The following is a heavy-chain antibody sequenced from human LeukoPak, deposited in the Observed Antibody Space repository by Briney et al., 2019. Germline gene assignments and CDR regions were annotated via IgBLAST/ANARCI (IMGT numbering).Heavy chain of an antibody. CDR2: VTDSGTNI. CDR1: GFTFRNYA. D-gene: IGHD5-18*01. CDR3: AKDDIIQNW. Sequence: GGSLRLSCAASGFTFRNYAMSWVRQAPGKGLECISYVTDSGTNIDYADSVKGRFTISRDNSKNTLYLQMNSLTAEDTAVYYCAKDDIIQNWWGQGTLVTVSS. J-gene: IGHJ4*02. V-gene: IGHV3-23*01.